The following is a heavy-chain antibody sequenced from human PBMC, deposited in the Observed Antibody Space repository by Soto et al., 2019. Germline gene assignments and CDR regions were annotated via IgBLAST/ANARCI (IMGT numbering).Heavy chain of an antibody. J-gene: IGHJ6*02. V-gene: IGHV4-59*01. CDR1: GGSISSYY. D-gene: IGHD5-12*01. CDR3: ARVIGGYDYYYYYGMDV. Sequence: SETLSLTCTVSGGSISSYYWSWVRQPPGKGLEWIGYIYYRGSTNYNPSLKSRVTISVATSKNQFSLKLSSVTAADTAVYYCARVIGGYDYYYYYGMDVWGQGTTVTVSS. CDR2: IYYRGST.